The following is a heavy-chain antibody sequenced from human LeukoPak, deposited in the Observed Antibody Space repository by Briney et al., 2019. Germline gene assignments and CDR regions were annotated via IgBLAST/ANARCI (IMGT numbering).Heavy chain of an antibody. D-gene: IGHD3-10*01. J-gene: IGHJ4*02. Sequence: ASVKVSCKASGYTFTGYYMHWVRQAPGQGLEWMGWINPNSGGTNYAQKFQGRVAMTRDTSISTAYMELSRLRSDDTAVYYCATGEVRGVSVDYWGQGTLVTVSS. CDR3: ATGEVRGVSVDY. V-gene: IGHV1-2*02. CDR2: INPNSGGT. CDR1: GYTFTGYY.